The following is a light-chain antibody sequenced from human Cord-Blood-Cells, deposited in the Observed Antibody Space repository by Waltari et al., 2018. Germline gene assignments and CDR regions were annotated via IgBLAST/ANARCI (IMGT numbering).Light chain of an antibody. CDR1: SSAVGSYNL. Sequence: QSALTQPASVSGSPGQSITISCTGPSSAVGSYNLVSWYQQHPGKAPKLMIYEGSKRPSGVSNRFSGSKSGNTASLTISGLQAEDEADYYCCSYAGSSNWVFGGGTKLTVL. CDR2: EGS. V-gene: IGLV2-23*01. J-gene: IGLJ3*02. CDR3: CSYAGSSNWV.